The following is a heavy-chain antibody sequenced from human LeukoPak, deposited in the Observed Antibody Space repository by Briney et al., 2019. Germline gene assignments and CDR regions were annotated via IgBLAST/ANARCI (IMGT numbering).Heavy chain of an antibody. CDR3: ARDLSFGSLDFDN. CDR1: GFTFSNYG. V-gene: IGHV3-33*08. J-gene: IGHJ4*02. CDR2: IWYDGSTK. D-gene: IGHD6-13*01. Sequence: PGGSLRLSCAASGFTFSNYGMHWVRQAPGKGLEWVSAIWYDGSTKLYADSLKGRFTISRDDTKNTLYLQMNSLRAEDTAVYYCARDLSFGSLDFDNWGEGTLVTVSS.